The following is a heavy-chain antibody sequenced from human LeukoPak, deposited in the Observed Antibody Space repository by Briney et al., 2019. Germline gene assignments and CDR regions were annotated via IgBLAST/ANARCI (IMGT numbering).Heavy chain of an antibody. J-gene: IGHJ4*02. CDR3: ARMAAAGNGY. D-gene: IGHD6-13*01. CDR2: INHSGST. Sequence: SETLSLTCAVYGGTFGGYYWRWIRQPPGKGLEWVGEINHSGSTNYKPSLKSRVTISVDKTKNQFSLKLSSVTAADTAVYYCARMAAAGNGYWGQGTLVTVSS. CDR1: GGTFGGYY. V-gene: IGHV4-34*01.